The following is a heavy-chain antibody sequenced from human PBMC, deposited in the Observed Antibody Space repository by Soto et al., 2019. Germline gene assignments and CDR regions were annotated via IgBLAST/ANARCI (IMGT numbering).Heavy chain of an antibody. CDR3: GTRDRNRVTVYYYYYYMDV. D-gene: IGHD2-21*02. J-gene: IGHJ6*03. V-gene: IGHV3-66*01. CDR2: IYSGGST. Sequence: HPGGSLRLSCAASGFTVSSNYMSWVRQAPGKGLEWVSVIYSGGSTYYADSVKGRFTISRDNSKNTLYLQMNSLRAEDTAVYYCGTRDRNRVTVYYYYYYMDVWGKGTTVTVSS. CDR1: GFTVSSNY.